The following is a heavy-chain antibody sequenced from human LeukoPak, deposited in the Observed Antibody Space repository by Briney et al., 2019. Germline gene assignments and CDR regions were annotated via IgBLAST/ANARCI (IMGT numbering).Heavy chain of an antibody. J-gene: IGHJ6*03. V-gene: IGHV4-39*07. Sequence: ASETLSLTCTVSGGSISSRPYYWGWVRQPPGKGLEWIGTISYSGTTYYSPSLKSRVTISLDTSKNQFSLKLSSVTAADTAIYYCARDFSSSSTVYYYYYMDVWGKGTTVTVSS. CDR1: GGSISSRPYY. CDR3: ARDFSSSSTVYYYYYMDV. D-gene: IGHD6-6*01. CDR2: ISYSGTT.